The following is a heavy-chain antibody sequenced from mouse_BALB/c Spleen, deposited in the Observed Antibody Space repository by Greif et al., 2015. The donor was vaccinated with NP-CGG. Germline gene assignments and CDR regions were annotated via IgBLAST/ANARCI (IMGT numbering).Heavy chain of an antibody. D-gene: IGHD1-1*01. Sequence: EVKLQESGGGLVQPGGSLRLSCATSGFTFTDYYMSWVRQPPGKALEWLGFIRNKANGYTTEYSASVKGRFTISRDNSQSILYLQMNTLRAEDSATYYCASYGSSYFDYWGQGTTLTVSS. CDR1: GFTFTDYY. CDR3: ASYGSSYFDY. CDR2: IRNKANGYTT. V-gene: IGHV7-3*02. J-gene: IGHJ2*01.